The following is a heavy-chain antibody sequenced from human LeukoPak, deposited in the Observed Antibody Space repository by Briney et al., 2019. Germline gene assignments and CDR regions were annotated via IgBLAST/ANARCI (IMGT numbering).Heavy chain of an antibody. D-gene: IGHD5-18*01. CDR2: ISGSGGTT. Sequence: GGSLRLSCAASGFTFSSCGMRWVRQAPGKGLQWVSAISGSGGTTYYADSVKGRFTISRDNAKNTLYLQMNSLRAEDTAVYYCARDSYSYGYYYYMDVWGKGTTVTVSS. J-gene: IGHJ6*03. CDR3: ARDSYSYGYYYYMDV. CDR1: GFTFSSCG. V-gene: IGHV3-23*01.